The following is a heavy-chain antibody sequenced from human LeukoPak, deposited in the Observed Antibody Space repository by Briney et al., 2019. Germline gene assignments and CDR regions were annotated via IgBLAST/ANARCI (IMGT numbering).Heavy chain of an antibody. CDR2: ISGSGGST. V-gene: IGHV3-23*01. CDR1: GFTFSSYA. J-gene: IGHJ6*03. CDR3: AYPGHRYYYYYYMDV. Sequence: GGSLRLSCAASGFTFSSYAMSWVRQAPGKGLEWVSAISGSGGSTYYADSVKGRFTISRDNSKNTLYLQMNSLRAEDTAVYYCAYPGHRYYYYYYMDVWGKGTTVTVSS.